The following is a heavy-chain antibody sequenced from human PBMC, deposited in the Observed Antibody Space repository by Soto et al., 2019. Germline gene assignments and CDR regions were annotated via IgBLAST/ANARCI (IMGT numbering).Heavy chain of an antibody. CDR1: GYTFTGYY. J-gene: IGHJ6*02. V-gene: IGHV1-2*02. CDR3: ARGPTGYDFWSGYYDYYGMDV. Sequence: ASVKVSCKASGYTFTGYYMHWVRQAPGQGLEWMGWINPNSGGTNYAQKFQGRVTMTRDTSISTAYMELSRLRSDDTAVYYCARGPTGYDFWSGYYDYYGMDVWGQGTTFTVSS. CDR2: INPNSGGT. D-gene: IGHD3-3*01.